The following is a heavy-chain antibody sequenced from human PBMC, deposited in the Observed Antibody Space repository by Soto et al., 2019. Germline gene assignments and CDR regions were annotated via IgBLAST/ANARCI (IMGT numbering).Heavy chain of an antibody. CDR2: INPNSGGT. J-gene: IGHJ4*02. CDR1: GYTFTGYY. D-gene: IGHD6-25*01. Sequence: GASVKVSCKASGYTFTGYYMHWVRQAPGQGLEWMGWINPNSGGTNYAQKFQGWVTMTRDTSISTAYMELSRLRSDDTAVYYCARVYGSAAYYYDYWGQGTLVTVSS. V-gene: IGHV1-2*04. CDR3: ARVYGSAAYYYDY.